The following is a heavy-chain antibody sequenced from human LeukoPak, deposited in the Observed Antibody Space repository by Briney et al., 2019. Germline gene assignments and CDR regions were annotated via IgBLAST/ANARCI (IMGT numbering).Heavy chain of an antibody. CDR1: GGSFSGYY. V-gene: IGHV4-34*01. Sequence: SETLPLTCTVYGGSFSGYYWSWIRQPPGKGLEWIGEINHSGSTNYNPSLKSRVTFSVDTSKNQFSLELSSVTAADTAVYFCARGDSSNYYGSGSYYNPKYSWFDPWGQGTLVAVSS. CDR3: ARGDSSNYYGSGSYYNPKYSWFDP. CDR2: INHSGST. D-gene: IGHD3-10*01. J-gene: IGHJ5*02.